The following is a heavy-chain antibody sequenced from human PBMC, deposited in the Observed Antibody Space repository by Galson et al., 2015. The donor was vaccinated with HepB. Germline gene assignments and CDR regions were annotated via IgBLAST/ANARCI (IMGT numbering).Heavy chain of an antibody. D-gene: IGHD1-7*01. CDR1: GGTFSSYA. Sequence: SVKVSCKASGGTFSSYAISWVRQAPGQGLEWMGGIIPIFGTANYAQKFQGRVTITADKSTSTAYMELSSLRSEDTAVYYCARGAGTSLPIDYYYGMDVWGQGTTVTVSS. CDR2: IIPIFGTA. V-gene: IGHV1-69*06. J-gene: IGHJ6*02. CDR3: ARGAGTSLPIDYYYGMDV.